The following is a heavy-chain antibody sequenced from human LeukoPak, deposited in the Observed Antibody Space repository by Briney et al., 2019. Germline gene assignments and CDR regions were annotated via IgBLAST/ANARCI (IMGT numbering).Heavy chain of an antibody. Sequence: SQTLSLTCTVSGGSISSGSHYGSSIRQPAGKGLEWIGRIYTSGSTNYKPSLKSRVTISVDTSKNQFSLKMSSVAAADTSVYYCATATCGGDCYYIDYWGQGTLVTVSS. CDR2: IYTSGST. D-gene: IGHD2-21*01. CDR3: ATATCGGDCYYIDY. CDR1: GGSISSGSHY. J-gene: IGHJ4*02. V-gene: IGHV4-61*02.